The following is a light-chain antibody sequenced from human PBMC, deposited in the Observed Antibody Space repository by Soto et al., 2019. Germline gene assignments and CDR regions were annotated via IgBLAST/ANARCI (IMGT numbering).Light chain of an antibody. J-gene: IGLJ7*01. Sequence: QSALTQPASVSGSPGQSITISCTGTSSDIGGYNYVSWYQQHPGKAPKLMIYDVSNRPSGVSNRFSGSKSGNTASLTISGLQAEDEADYYCTSYTGTTTYVFGPGTQLTVL. CDR1: SSDIGGYNY. CDR2: DVS. V-gene: IGLV2-14*01. CDR3: TSYTGTTTYV.